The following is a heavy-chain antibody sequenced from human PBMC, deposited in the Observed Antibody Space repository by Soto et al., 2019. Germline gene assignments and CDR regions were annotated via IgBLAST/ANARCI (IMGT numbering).Heavy chain of an antibody. J-gene: IGHJ5*02. CDR2: IYWDDDK. CDR3: AHTYGSGSHYRFDP. V-gene: IGHV2-5*02. D-gene: IGHD3-10*01. CDR1: GFSLSTSGVG. Sequence: QITLKESGPTLVKPTQTLTLTCTFSGFSLSTSGVGVGWIRQPPGKALEWLTLIYWDDDKRYSPSLKSRLTSTKDTSKNQVVLTMTNMDPGDTATYYCAHTYGSGSHYRFDPWGQGTLVTGSS.